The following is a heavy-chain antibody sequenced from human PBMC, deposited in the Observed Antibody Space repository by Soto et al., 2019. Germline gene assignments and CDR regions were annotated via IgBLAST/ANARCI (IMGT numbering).Heavy chain of an antibody. V-gene: IGHV1-46*01. CDR2: INPSGDSR. CDR1: GFSFSDYF. CDR3: ARDTGDGTFDF. J-gene: IGHJ4*02. D-gene: IGHD7-27*01. Sequence: ASVKVSCKASGFSFSDYFMHWVRQAPGQGLEWMGIINPSGDSRNYAQKFQDRVTISRDTSASTAYMELTSLRSEDTAVYYCARDTGDGTFDFWGQGTLVAVSS.